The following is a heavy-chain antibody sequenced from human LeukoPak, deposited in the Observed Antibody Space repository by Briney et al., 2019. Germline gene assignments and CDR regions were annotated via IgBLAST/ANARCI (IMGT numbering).Heavy chain of an antibody. V-gene: IGHV4-59*01. J-gene: IGHJ3*02. Sequence: SETLSLTCTISGGSISSYYWNWIRQPPGKGLEWIGYIYYRGGTNYNPSLKSRVTISVDTSKNQFSLKLSSVTAADTAVYYCARGCSWGFCAFDIWGQGTTVTVSS. CDR3: ARGCSWGFCAFDI. CDR1: GGSISSYY. D-gene: IGHD6-13*01. CDR2: IYYRGGT.